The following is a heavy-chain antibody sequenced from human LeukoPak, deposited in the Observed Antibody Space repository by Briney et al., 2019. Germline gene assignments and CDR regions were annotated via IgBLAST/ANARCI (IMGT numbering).Heavy chain of an antibody. CDR1: GFTFSNYW. V-gene: IGHV3-7*01. Sequence: GGSLRLSCAASGFTFSNYWISWVRQAPGKGLEWVANIKRDGSDNYYVGSVEGRFTISRDNAKNSLYLQMNSLRADDTAVYYCARDAGSYHFDYWGQGTLVTVSS. D-gene: IGHD1-26*01. CDR3: ARDAGSYHFDY. CDR2: IKRDGSDN. J-gene: IGHJ4*02.